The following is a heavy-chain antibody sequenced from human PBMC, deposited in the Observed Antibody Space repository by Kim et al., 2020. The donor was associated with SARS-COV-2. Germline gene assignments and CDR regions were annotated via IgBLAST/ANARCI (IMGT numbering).Heavy chain of an antibody. CDR3: AKDPKHHDYGYNFDY. CDR2: ISGSGGST. V-gene: IGHV3-23*01. D-gene: IGHD4-17*01. CDR1: GFTFSSYS. Sequence: GGSLRLSCAASGFTFSSYSMSWVRQAPGKGLEWVSAISGSGGSTYYADSVKGRFTISRDNSKNTLYLQMNSLRAEDTAVYYCAKDPKHHDYGYNFDYWGQGTVHPLSS. J-gene: IGHJ4*02.